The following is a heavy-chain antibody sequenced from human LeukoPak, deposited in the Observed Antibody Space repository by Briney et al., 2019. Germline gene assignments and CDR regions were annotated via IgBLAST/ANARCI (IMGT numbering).Heavy chain of an antibody. J-gene: IGHJ4*02. Sequence: SETLSLTCAVYGGSFSGYYWSWLRQPPGKGLEWIGEINHSGSTNYNPSLKSRVTISVDTSKTQFSLKLSSVTAADTAVYYCARHQGPLSGYYRYWGQGTLVTVSS. V-gene: IGHV4-34*01. D-gene: IGHD3-22*01. CDR2: INHSGST. CDR3: ARHQGPLSGYYRY. CDR1: GGSFSGYY.